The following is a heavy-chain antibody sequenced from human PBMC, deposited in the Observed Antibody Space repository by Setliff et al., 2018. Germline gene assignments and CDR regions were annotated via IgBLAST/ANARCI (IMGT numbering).Heavy chain of an antibody. CDR1: GYTFTSSG. CDR2: ISVYSGNT. Sequence: ASVKVSCKASGYTFTSSGITWVRQAPGQGLEWMGWISVYSGNTNYAQKLQGRVTMTTDTSTSTAYMELRSLTPDDTAVYYCAISTLSICTGGSCPNAFDVWGQGTMVTVSS. D-gene: IGHD2-8*02. CDR3: AISTLSICTGGSCPNAFDV. J-gene: IGHJ3*01. V-gene: IGHV1-18*01.